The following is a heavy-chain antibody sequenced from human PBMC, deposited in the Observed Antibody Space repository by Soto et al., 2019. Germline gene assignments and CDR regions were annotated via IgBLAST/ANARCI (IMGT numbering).Heavy chain of an antibody. CDR1: GGTFSSYA. D-gene: IGHD1-26*01. V-gene: IGHV1-69*01. J-gene: IGHJ6*02. CDR2: IIPIVGTA. Sequence: QVQLVQSGAEVKKPGSSVKVSCKASGGTFSSYAISWVRQAPGQGLEWMGGIIPIVGTANYAQKFQGRVTITADESTSTAYMELSSLRSEDTAVYYCASGVVGATIVYYYGMDVWGQGTTVTVSS. CDR3: ASGVVGATIVYYYGMDV.